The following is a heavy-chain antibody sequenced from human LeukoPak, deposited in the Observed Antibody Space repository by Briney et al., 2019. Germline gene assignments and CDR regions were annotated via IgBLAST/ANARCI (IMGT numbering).Heavy chain of an antibody. CDR2: IIEDVGST. Sequence: GGSLRLSCAASGLTFDDYAMHWVRQAPGKGQEWVSLIIEDVGSTYYADSLKGPFTISRDNSNNSLYLQMNGLRLNDTALYYCAKSIAAAGYYYYGMDVWGQGATVTVSS. CDR1: GLTFDDYA. D-gene: IGHD6-13*01. V-gene: IGHV3-43*02. CDR3: AKSIAAAGYYYYGMDV. J-gene: IGHJ6*02.